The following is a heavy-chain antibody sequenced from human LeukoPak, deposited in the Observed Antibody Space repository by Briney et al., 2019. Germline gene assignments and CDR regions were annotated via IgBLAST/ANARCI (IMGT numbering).Heavy chain of an antibody. Sequence: PETLSLTCAVYGGSFSGYYWSWTRQPPGKGLEWIGEINHSGSTNCNPSLKSRVTISVDTSKNQFSLKLSSVTAADTAVYYCARGPRMTRTYYYYYGMDVWGQGTTVTVSS. CDR1: GGSFSGYY. V-gene: IGHV4-34*01. CDR3: ARGPRMTRTYYYYYGMDV. J-gene: IGHJ6*02. CDR2: INHSGST. D-gene: IGHD2-15*01.